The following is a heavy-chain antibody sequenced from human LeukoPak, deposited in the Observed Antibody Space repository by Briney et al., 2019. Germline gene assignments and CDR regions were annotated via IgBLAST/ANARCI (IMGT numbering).Heavy chain of an antibody. J-gene: IGHJ4*02. V-gene: IGHV1-2*02. CDR2: INPNGGGT. CDR1: GYTLTGYY. D-gene: IGHD6-19*01. CDR3: ARENNSGWYRKAAFDY. Sequence: ASVKVSRKASGYTLTGYYIHWVRQAPGQGLEWMGWINPNGGGTNYAQNFQGRVTMTRDTSISTAYMELSRLRSDDTAIYYCARENNSGWYRKAAFDYWGQGTLVTVTS.